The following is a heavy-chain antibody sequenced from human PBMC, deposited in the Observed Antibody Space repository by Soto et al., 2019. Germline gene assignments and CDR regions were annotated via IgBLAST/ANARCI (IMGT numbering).Heavy chain of an antibody. D-gene: IGHD5-12*01. Sequence: QVQLQESGPGLVKPSQTLSLTCTVSGGSISSGGYYWSWIRQHPGKGLEWIGYIYYSGSTYYNPSLRGRVTISVDTSKNQFSLTLSSVTAADTAVYYCAASCVACGGFNYYGMDVWGQGTTVTVSS. V-gene: IGHV4-31*03. CDR3: AASCVACGGFNYYGMDV. CDR2: IYYSGST. J-gene: IGHJ6*02. CDR1: GGSISSGGYY.